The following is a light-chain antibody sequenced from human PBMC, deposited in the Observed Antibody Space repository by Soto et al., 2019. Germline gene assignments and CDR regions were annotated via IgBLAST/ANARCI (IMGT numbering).Light chain of an antibody. J-gene: IGKJ4*01. Sequence: IGLSQSLGTLSLSTGERATLSCRASQTVNDRSLAWYQQKPGQAPRLLIYGASSRATGIPDRFSGSGSGTDFTLTISRLEPEDFAVYYCQHYGSSAFGGGTKVDIK. CDR1: QTVNDRS. CDR3: QHYGSSA. CDR2: GAS. V-gene: IGKV3-20*01.